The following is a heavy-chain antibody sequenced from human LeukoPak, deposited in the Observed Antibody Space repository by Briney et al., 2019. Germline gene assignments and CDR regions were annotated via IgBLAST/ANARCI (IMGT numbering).Heavy chain of an antibody. CDR2: IYYSGST. J-gene: IGHJ4*02. D-gene: IGHD2-15*01. CDR1: GGSISSYY. CDR3: ARGRLGWELPFDY. Sequence: KTSETLSLTCTVSGGSISSYYWSWIRQPPGKGLEWIGYIYYSGSTNYNPSLKSRVTISVDTSKNQFSLKLSSVTAADTAVYYCARGRLGWELPFDYWGQGTPVTVSS. V-gene: IGHV4-59*01.